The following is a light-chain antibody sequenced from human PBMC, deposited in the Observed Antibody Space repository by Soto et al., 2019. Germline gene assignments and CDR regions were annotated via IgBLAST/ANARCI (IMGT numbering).Light chain of an antibody. CDR1: QPISTY. J-gene: IGKJ5*01. CDR2: AAS. V-gene: IGKV1-39*01. Sequence: DIQMTQSPSALSASEGDRAIITCRASQPISTYLNWFQQKPGKAPKLLIYAASTLQSGVPSRFSGSESGTDFTLTITSLQPEDFATYYCQQGYSNPITFGQGTRLEIK. CDR3: QQGYSNPIT.